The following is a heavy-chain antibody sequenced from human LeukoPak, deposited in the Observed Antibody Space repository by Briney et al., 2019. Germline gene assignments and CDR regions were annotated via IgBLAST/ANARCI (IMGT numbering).Heavy chain of an antibody. J-gene: IGHJ4*02. D-gene: IGHD3-22*01. CDR3: AKERLQYYYDNSGFDY. CDR1: GFTFSSYG. CDR2: IWYDGSNK. Sequence: PGGSLRLSCAASGFTFSSYGMHWVRQPPGKGLEWVAVIWYDGSNKYYADSVKGRFTISRDNSKNTLYLQMNSLRAEDTAVYYCAKERLQYYYDNSGFDYWGQGTLVTVSS. V-gene: IGHV3-33*06.